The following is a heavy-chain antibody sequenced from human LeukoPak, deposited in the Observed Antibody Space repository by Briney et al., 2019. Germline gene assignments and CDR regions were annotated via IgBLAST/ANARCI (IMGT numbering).Heavy chain of an antibody. J-gene: IGHJ6*02. D-gene: IGHD6-13*01. Sequence: ASVKVSCKASGYTFTSYYMLWVRQAPGQGLEWMGIINPSGGSTSYAQKFQGRVTMTRDTSTSTVYMELSSLRSEDTAVYYCARGRSAADPYYYYGMDVWGQGSTVTVSS. CDR3: ARGRSAADPYYYYGMDV. CDR2: INPSGGST. CDR1: GYTFTSYY. V-gene: IGHV1-46*01.